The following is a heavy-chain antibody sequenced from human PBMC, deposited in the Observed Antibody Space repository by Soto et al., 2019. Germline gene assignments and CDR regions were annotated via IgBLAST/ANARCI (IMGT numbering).Heavy chain of an antibody. CDR2: ISSNSAYI. V-gene: IGHV3-21*01. CDR3: TRDASRDSSARGWFDP. J-gene: IGHJ5*02. Sequence: GGSLRLSCAASGFTFRSFTMNWVRQAPGKGLEWVSTISSNSAYIYYTDAMRGRFTISRDNAKNSLHLQMNSLRAEDTAVYYCTRDASRDSSARGWFDPWGQGTLVTVPQ. CDR1: GFTFRSFT. D-gene: IGHD6-13*01.